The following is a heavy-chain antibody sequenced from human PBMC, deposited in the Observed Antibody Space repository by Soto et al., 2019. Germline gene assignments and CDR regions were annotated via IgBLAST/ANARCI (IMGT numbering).Heavy chain of an antibody. CDR2: ISYDGSNK. CDR3: AKTRYYYDSSGWPGEFDP. D-gene: IGHD3-22*01. CDR1: GFTFSSYA. V-gene: IGHV3-30-3*02. J-gene: IGHJ5*02. Sequence: QVQLVESGGGVVQPGRSLRLSCAASGFTFSSYAMHWVRQAPGKGLEWVAVISYDGSNKYYADSVKGRFTISRDNSKNTLYLQMNSLRAEDTAVYYCAKTRYYYDSSGWPGEFDPWGQGTLVTVSS.